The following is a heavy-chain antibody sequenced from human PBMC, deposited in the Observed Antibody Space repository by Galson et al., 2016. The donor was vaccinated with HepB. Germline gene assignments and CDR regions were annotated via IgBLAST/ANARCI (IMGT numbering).Heavy chain of an antibody. D-gene: IGHD3-9*01. J-gene: IGHJ4*02. V-gene: IGHV4-59*01. CDR3: ARVYDAVTGIEYDY. Sequence: YTGSIEYNPSLEGRLTISVDTSKNQFSLTLTSVTAADTAIYYCARVYDAVTGIEYDYWGQGMLVTVSS. CDR2: YTGSI.